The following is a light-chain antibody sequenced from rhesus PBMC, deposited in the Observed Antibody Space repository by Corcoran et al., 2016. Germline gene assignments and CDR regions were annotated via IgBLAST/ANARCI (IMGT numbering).Light chain of an antibody. Sequence: DIQMTQSPSSLSASVGDTVTITCRASQSISSWLAWYQQTPGKSPKLLLYKASTVQSGVPSRFSGSGSGTDFTLTISILQSEEFATYYCQQYSSSPYSFGQGTKVEIK. CDR1: QSISSW. CDR2: KAS. V-gene: IGKV1-22*01. J-gene: IGKJ2*01. CDR3: QQYSSSPYS.